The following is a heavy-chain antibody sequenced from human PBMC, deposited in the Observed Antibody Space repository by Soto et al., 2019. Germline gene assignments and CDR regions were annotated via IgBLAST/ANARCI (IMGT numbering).Heavy chain of an antibody. V-gene: IGHV3-23*01. J-gene: IGHJ3*02. D-gene: IGHD4-17*01. Sequence: GGSLRLSCAASGFTFSSYAMSWVRQAPGKGLEWVSAISGSGGGTYYSDSVKGRFTISRDNSKNTLYLQMNSLRAEDTAIYYCAKDRGTVTTYHGFDIWGQGTMVTVSS. CDR2: ISGSGGGT. CDR1: GFTFSSYA. CDR3: AKDRGTVTTYHGFDI.